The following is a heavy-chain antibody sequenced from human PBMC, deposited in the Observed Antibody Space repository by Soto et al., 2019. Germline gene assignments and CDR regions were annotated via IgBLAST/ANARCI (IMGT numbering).Heavy chain of an antibody. CDR3: AREGRGSYDLDWYFDL. J-gene: IGHJ2*01. V-gene: IGHV4-59*01. CDR1: GGSISSYY. Sequence: QVQLQESGPGLVKPSETLSLTCTVSGGSISSYYWSWIRQPPGKGLEWIGYIYYSGSTNYNPSLKSRVTISVDTSKNQFSLKLSSVTAADTAVYYCAREGRGSYDLDWYFDLWGRGTLVTVSS. D-gene: IGHD1-26*01. CDR2: IYYSGST.